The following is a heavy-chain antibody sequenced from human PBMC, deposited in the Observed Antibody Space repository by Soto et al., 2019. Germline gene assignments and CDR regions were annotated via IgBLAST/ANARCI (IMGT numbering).Heavy chain of an antibody. V-gene: IGHV4-34*01. D-gene: IGHD3-10*01. CDR2: INHSGST. CDR1: GGSFSGYY. CDR3: ARDSGSYYKTWFDP. Sequence: TSETLSLTCAVYGGSFSGYYWSWIRQPPGKGLEWIGEINHSGSTNYNPSLKSRVTISVDTSKNQFSLKLSSVTAADTAVYYCARDSGSYYKTWFDPWRQGTLVPVSS. J-gene: IGHJ5*02.